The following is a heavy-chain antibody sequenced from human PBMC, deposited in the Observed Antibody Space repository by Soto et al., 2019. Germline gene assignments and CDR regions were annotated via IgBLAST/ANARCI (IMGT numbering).Heavy chain of an antibody. CDR2: ISSNGGST. J-gene: IGHJ4*02. V-gene: IGHV3-64*01. CDR3: ARVGVEATFDY. Sequence: EVQLVESGGGLAQPGGTLRLSCAASGFTFSSYAMHWVRQAPGKGLEYVSAISSNGGSTYYANSVKGRFTISRDNSKNTLYLQMGSLRAEDMAVYYCARVGVEATFDYWGQGTLVTVSS. CDR1: GFTFSSYA. D-gene: IGHD1-26*01.